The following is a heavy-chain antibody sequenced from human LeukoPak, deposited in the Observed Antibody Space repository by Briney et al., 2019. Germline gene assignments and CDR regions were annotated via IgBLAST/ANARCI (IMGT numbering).Heavy chain of an antibody. Sequence: ASVKVSCRASDYAFTTYGIIWVRQAPGQGLEWMGWISPYNSHTKYAQNLQGRVTMTTDTSTSTASMELRSPRSDDSAMYYCARVDGRGSYNHYFDYWGQGTLVTVSS. V-gene: IGHV1-18*01. CDR1: DYAFTTYG. CDR2: ISPYNSHT. J-gene: IGHJ4*02. D-gene: IGHD1-26*01. CDR3: ARVDGRGSYNHYFDY.